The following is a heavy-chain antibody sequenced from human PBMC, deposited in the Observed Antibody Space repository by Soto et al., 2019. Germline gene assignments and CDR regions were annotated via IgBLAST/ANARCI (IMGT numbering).Heavy chain of an antibody. J-gene: IGHJ6*02. CDR1: GFTFSRYA. CDR2: ISSRGDRT. V-gene: IGHV3-23*01. D-gene: IGHD3-9*01. Sequence: GGSLRLSCAGAGFTFSRYAMNWVRKAPGKGLEWVSIISSRGDRTSYAESVLGRFTISADGSKNTLSLQMNTLGAEDTAVYYCAKEAEYSAGCQPNSLDFWGQGTTVTVSS. CDR3: AKEAEYSAGCQPNSLDF.